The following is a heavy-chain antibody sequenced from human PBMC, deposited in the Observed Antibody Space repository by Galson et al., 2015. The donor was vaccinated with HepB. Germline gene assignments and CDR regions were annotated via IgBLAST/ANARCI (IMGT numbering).Heavy chain of an antibody. V-gene: IGHV4-4*02. CDR3: ARWGYYDSSGYSTLEYYFDY. CDR1: GGSISSSNW. J-gene: IGHJ4*02. D-gene: IGHD3-22*01. CDR2: IYHSGST. Sequence: LSLTCAVSGGSISSSNWWSWVRQPPGKGLEWIGEIYHSGSTNYNPSLKSRVTISVDKSKNQFSLKLSSVTAADTAVYYCARWGYYDSSGYSTLEYYFDYWGQGTLVTVSS.